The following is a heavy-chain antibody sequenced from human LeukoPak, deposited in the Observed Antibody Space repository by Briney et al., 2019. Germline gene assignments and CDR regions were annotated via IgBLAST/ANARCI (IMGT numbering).Heavy chain of an antibody. Sequence: GGSLRLSCAASGFTFSSYWMHWVRQAPGKGLVWVSRINSDGYSITCADSVKGRFTISRDNAKNTLYLQMNSLRAEDTAVYYCARVHGVTPSYWGQGTLVTVSS. J-gene: IGHJ4*02. D-gene: IGHD2-21*02. CDR1: GFTFSSYW. V-gene: IGHV3-74*03. CDR3: ARVHGVTPSY. CDR2: INSDGYSI.